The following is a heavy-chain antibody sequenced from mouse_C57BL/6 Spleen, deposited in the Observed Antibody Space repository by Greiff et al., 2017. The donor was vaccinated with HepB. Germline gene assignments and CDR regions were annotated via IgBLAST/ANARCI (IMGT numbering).Heavy chain of an antibody. Sequence: VQLQQSGPELVKPGASVKISCKASGYTFTDYYMNWVKQSHGKSLEWIGDINPNNGGTSYNQKFKGKATLTVDKSSSTAYMELRSLTSEDSAVYYCARERLDGSRAMDYWGQGTSVTVSS. CDR2: INPNNGGT. J-gene: IGHJ4*01. D-gene: IGHD1-1*01. CDR1: GYTFTDYY. V-gene: IGHV1-26*01. CDR3: ARERLDGSRAMDY.